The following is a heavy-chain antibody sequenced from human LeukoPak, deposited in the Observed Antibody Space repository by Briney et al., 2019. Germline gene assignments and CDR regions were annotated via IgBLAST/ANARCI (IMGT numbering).Heavy chain of an antibody. D-gene: IGHD6-19*01. CDR2: ISSSGSTI. J-gene: IGHJ4*02. CDR3: ASGYSSGWSSIDFDY. CDR1: GFTFSDYY. V-gene: IGHV3-11*01. Sequence: GGSLRLSCAASGFTFSDYYMSWIRQAPGKGLEWVSYISSSGSTIYYADSVKGRFTISRDNAKNSLYLQMNSLRAEDTAVCYCASGYSSGWSSIDFDYWGQGTLVTVSS.